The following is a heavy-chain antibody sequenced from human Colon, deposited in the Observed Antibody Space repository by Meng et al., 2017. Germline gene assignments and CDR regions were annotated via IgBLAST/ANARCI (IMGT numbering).Heavy chain of an antibody. J-gene: IGHJ5*02. CDR1: GGSISSGDYY. CDR2: IYYSGST. Sequence: VHLGSSGLVLVHPPPTLSLTCTVSGGSISSGDYYWSWIRQHQGKGLEWIGYIYYSGSTYSNASLKSRVTISIDRSKNQFSLKLSSVTAADTAVYYCARDRKHYGERGWFDPWGQGTLVTVSS. CDR3: ARDRKHYGERGWFDP. D-gene: IGHD4-17*01. V-gene: IGHV4-30-4*01.